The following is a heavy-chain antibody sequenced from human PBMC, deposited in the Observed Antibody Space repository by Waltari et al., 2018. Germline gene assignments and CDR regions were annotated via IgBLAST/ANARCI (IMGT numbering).Heavy chain of an antibody. Sequence: EVQLVESGGGLVQPGGSLRLSCAASGFTFSNYWRNWVRQAPGKGLEWVATTNQDGSEKSYLYAVKGRFTISRDNAKNSLYLQMDSLRVEDTAVYYCVRYSDYWGQGTLVTVSS. J-gene: IGHJ4*02. V-gene: IGHV3-7*01. CDR2: TNQDGSEK. D-gene: IGHD2-21*01. CDR3: VRYSDY. CDR1: GFTFSNYW.